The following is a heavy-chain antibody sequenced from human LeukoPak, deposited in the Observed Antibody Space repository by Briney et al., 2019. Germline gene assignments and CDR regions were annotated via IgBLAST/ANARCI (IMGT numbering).Heavy chain of an antibody. Sequence: TSETLSPTCTVSGGSISSYYWSWIRQPPGKGLEWIGYIYYSGSTNYNPSLKSRVTISVDTSKNQFSLKLSSVTAADTAVYYCASRYYDFWSGHHFDYWGQGTLVTVSS. CDR1: GGSISSYY. J-gene: IGHJ4*02. D-gene: IGHD3-3*01. CDR3: ASRYYDFWSGHHFDY. V-gene: IGHV4-59*01. CDR2: IYYSGST.